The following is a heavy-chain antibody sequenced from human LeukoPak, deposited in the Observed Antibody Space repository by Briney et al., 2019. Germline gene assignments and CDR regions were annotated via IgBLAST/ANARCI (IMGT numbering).Heavy chain of an antibody. D-gene: IGHD3-10*01. CDR2: INSRSDKV. J-gene: IGHJ5*02. CDR1: GFIFSSYT. Sequence: GGSLRLSCAASGFIFSSYTMNWVRQAPGKGLEWVSSINSRSDKVFYADSVKGRFTISRDNAKNSLYLQMNSLRAEDTAVYYCARDVMVRNWFDPWGQGTLVTVS. V-gene: IGHV3-21*01. CDR3: ARDVMVRNWFDP.